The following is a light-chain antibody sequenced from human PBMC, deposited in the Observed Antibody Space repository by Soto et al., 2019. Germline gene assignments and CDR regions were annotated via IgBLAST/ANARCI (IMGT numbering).Light chain of an antibody. CDR3: ASWDDSLSGRV. V-gene: IGLV1-47*01. CDR1: SSNIGDNY. CDR2: RDN. J-gene: IGLJ3*02. Sequence: QSVLTQPPSASGTPGQRVTISCSGSSSNIGDNYVSWYQHLPGTAPKLLIYRDNQRPSGVPDLFSGSKSGTSASLAISGLRSEDEADDYCASWDDSLSGRVFGGGTKLTVL.